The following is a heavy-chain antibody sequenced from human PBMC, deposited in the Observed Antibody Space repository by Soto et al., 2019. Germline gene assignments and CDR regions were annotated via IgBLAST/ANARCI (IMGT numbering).Heavy chain of an antibody. CDR3: ARYPNPTVAGLPFDL. J-gene: IGHJ4*02. Sequence: EVQLVESGGGLVQPGGSLRLSCAASGFTFSSYWMSWVRQAPGKGLEWVANTRQDGGQEYYVDSVKGRFTISRDNAKNSLYLQMNSLRVEDTAVYYCARYPNPTVAGLPFDLWGQGTLVTVSS. D-gene: IGHD6-19*01. CDR1: GFTFSSYW. V-gene: IGHV3-7*03. CDR2: TRQDGGQE.